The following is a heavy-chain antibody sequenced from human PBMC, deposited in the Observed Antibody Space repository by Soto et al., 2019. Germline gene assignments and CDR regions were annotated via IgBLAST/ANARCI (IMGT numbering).Heavy chain of an antibody. CDR2: IKPDGGET. D-gene: IGHD2-21*02. CDR1: GLALSGHW. CDR3: TSRPSGMTYHAVFDF. Sequence: SGGSLRLSCAASGLALSGHWMTWVRQTPGEGLQWVAAIKPDGGETFYVDSVRGRFTISRDNDRNSLFLQMDSLRAEDTAVYYCTSRPSGMTYHAVFDFWGQGTLVTVSS. V-gene: IGHV3-7*03. J-gene: IGHJ4*02.